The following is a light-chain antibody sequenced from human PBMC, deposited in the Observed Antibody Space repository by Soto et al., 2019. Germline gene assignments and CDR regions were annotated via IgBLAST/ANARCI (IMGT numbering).Light chain of an antibody. V-gene: IGKV3D-7*01. Sequence: PGERVTLSCRPSQSVSSSYLTWYQQKPGQAPGRLINGASTRATGMPARFSGSGSGTDFTLTISSLQPEDFAVYYWHERSVWPLCTFGRGTRVEI. CDR2: GAS. J-gene: IGKJ2*02. CDR3: HERSVWPLCT. CDR1: QSVSSSY.